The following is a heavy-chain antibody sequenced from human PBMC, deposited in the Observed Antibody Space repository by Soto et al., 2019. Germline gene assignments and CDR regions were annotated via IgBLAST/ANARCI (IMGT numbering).Heavy chain of an antibody. CDR3: ARGGGMDV. V-gene: IGHV4-31*03. CDR2: VSYTGNT. J-gene: IGHJ6*02. CDR1: GGSIGSGGYW. Sequence: PSETLSLTCTVSGGSIGSGGYWWSWIRQHPGRGLEWIGFVSYTGNTQYNPSLKSRVNISVDTSTKQYSLKLSSVTAADTAVYYCARGGGMDVWGQGTTVTVSS.